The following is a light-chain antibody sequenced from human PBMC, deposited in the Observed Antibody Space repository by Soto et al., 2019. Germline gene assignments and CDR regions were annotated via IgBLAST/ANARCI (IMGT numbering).Light chain of an antibody. CDR1: QSVSSSY. CDR2: AAS. V-gene: IGKV3-20*01. CDR3: QQYGSSPLT. J-gene: IGKJ4*01. Sequence: EVVLTQSPGTLSLSPGKRATLSSRASQSVSSSYLAWYQQKPGQAPRLLIYAASSRPTAIPRRFSGRGSGTAFTLTISRLEPEDFAMYYCQQYGSSPLTLGGGPKVEIK.